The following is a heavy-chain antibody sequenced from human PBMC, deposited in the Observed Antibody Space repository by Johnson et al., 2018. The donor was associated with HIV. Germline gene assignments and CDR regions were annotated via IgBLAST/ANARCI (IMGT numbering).Heavy chain of an antibody. J-gene: IGHJ3*02. V-gene: IGHV3-30-3*01. CDR3: AKDQFVIAVALADAFDI. CDR1: GFTFSSYA. CDR2: ISYDGSNK. D-gene: IGHD6-19*01. Sequence: VQLVESGGGVVQPGRSLRLSCAASGFTFSSYALHWVRQAPGKGLEWVADISYDGSNKYYADSGTGRFTIARDNSKNTLYMQMNSLRAEDTAVYYCAKDQFVIAVALADAFDIWGQGTMVTVSS.